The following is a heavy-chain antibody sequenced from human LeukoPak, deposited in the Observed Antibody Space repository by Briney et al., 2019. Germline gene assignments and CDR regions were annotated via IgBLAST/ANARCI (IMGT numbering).Heavy chain of an antibody. J-gene: IGHJ4*02. D-gene: IGHD3-9*01. Sequence: SETLSLTCTVSGGSISNYHWGWIRQPAGKGLEWIGRMYSSGSTNQNPSLESRLTMSVDTSKNQFSLRLSSVTAADTAVYYCARVKEGYDIWGQGTLVTVSS. CDR1: GGSISNYH. V-gene: IGHV4-4*07. CDR3: ARVKEGYDI. CDR2: MYSSGST.